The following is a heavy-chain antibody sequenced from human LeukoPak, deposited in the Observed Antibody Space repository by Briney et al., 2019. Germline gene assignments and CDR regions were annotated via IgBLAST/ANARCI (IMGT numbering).Heavy chain of an antibody. CDR2: IYYTGNT. D-gene: IGHD6-6*01. CDR1: GGSISSSGYY. J-gene: IGHJ5*02. V-gene: IGHV4-39*01. Sequence: PSETLSLACTVSGGSISSSGYYWGWIRQPPGKGLESIGSIYYTGNTYYNESLKGRVTIFVDTSKNEFSLNLNSVTAADTAVYYCARYSSSIGWFDPWGQGTLVIVSS. CDR3: ARYSSSIGWFDP.